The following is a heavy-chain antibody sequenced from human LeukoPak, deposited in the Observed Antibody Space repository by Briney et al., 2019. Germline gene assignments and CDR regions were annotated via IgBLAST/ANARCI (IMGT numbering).Heavy chain of an antibody. V-gene: IGHV4-61*08. CDR3: ARGYCTGGVCPDGFDI. Sequence: SESLSLTCTVSGGSLSSGVYYWGWLRQPPGKGLEWTRYIYYSGSTNYNPSLKSRVTMSVETSKNQFSLKVTSVNAADTAVYYCARGYCTGGVCPDGFDIWGQGTMVTVSS. CDR2: IYYSGST. J-gene: IGHJ3*02. D-gene: IGHD2-8*02. CDR1: GGSLSSGVYY.